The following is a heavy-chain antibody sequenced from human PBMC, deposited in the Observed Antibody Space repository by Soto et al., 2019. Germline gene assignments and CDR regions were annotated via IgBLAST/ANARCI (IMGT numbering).Heavy chain of an antibody. Sequence: ASGKVSCKASGYTFTSYYMHWVRQAPGQGLEWMGIINPSGGSTSYAQKFQGRVTMTRDTSTSTVYMELSSLRSEDTAVYYCARVGPTVRVFDYWGQGTLVTVSS. CDR2: INPSGGST. J-gene: IGHJ4*02. CDR3: ARVGPTVRVFDY. CDR1: GYTFTSYY. D-gene: IGHD6-13*01. V-gene: IGHV1-46*01.